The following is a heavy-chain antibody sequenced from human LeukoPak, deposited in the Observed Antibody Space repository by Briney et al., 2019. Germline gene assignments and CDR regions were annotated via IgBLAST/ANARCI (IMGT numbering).Heavy chain of an antibody. D-gene: IGHD3-10*01. CDR1: GFTFSTYS. J-gene: IGHJ6*02. Sequence: PGGSLRLSCAASGFTFSTYSMNWVRQAPGKGLEWVSYISSSSMTVYFADSVKGRFTISRDNAKNSLYLQMNSLRDEDTAVYYCARGQEVWFGDLFGMDVWGQGTTVTVSS. V-gene: IGHV3-48*02. CDR2: ISSSSMTV. CDR3: ARGQEVWFGDLFGMDV.